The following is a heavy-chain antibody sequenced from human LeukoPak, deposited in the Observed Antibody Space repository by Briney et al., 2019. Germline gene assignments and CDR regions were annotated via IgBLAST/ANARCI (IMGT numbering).Heavy chain of an antibody. CDR3: ARHGGKNYNSGPLWYFDL. CDR2: IYYSGST. J-gene: IGHJ2*01. D-gene: IGHD2/OR15-2a*01. CDR1: GGSISSYY. V-gene: IGHV4-59*08. Sequence: PSETLSLTCTVSGGSISSYYWSWIRQPPGKGLEWIGYIYYSGSTNCNPSLKSRVTISVDTSKNQFSLKLSSVTAADTAVYYCARHGGKNYNSGPLWYFDLWGRGTLVTVSS.